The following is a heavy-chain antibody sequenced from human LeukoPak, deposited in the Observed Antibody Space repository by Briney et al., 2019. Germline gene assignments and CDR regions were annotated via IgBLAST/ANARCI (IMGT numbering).Heavy chain of an antibody. V-gene: IGHV1-18*01. D-gene: IGHD3-10*01. CDR3: ATDTRGYNWFDP. CDR2: ISAYNGNT. Sequence: ASVKVSCKASGYTFTSYGISWVRQAPGQGLEWMGWISAYNGNTNCAQKFQGRVTMTEDTSTDTAYMELSSLRSEDTAVYYCATDTRGYNWFDPWGQGTLVTVSS. CDR1: GYTFTSYG. J-gene: IGHJ5*02.